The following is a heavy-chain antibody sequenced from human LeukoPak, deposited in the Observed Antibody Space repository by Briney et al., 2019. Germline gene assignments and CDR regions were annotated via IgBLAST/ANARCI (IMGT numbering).Heavy chain of an antibody. CDR3: ARPGSGYYFDY. J-gene: IGHJ4*02. Sequence: SQTLSLTCTVSGGSISSGGDYWSLIRQHPGKGLEWIGYIYYTGTTYYNPSLKSRVTISVDTSKNQFSLKLSSVTATDTAVYYCARPGSGYYFDYWGQGTLVTVSS. V-gene: IGHV4-31*03. CDR1: GGSISSGGDY. D-gene: IGHD5-12*01. CDR2: IYYTGTT.